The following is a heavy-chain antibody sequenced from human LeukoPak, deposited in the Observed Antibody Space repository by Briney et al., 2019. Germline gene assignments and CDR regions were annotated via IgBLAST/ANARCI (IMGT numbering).Heavy chain of an antibody. Sequence: SETLSLTCTVSGGSINSRTFYWGWIRQPPGKGLEWIGSIDYSGYTYKNPSLKSRVTTSVDTSKEQFSLKMTSVTAADTAIYYCARHMRSSGWLRTIDRYNWFDPWGQGTLVTVSS. D-gene: IGHD6-19*01. CDR3: ARHMRSSGWLRTIDRYNWFDP. V-gene: IGHV4-39*01. J-gene: IGHJ5*02. CDR2: IDYSGYT. CDR1: GGSINSRTFY.